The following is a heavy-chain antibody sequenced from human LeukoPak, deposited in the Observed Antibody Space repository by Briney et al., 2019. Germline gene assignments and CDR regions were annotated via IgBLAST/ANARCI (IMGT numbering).Heavy chain of an antibody. CDR3: ARDYGSGSYGMDV. J-gene: IGHJ6*04. D-gene: IGHD3-10*01. CDR2: INSDGSST. V-gene: IGHV3-74*01. CDR1: GFTFSSYW. Sequence: PGGSLRLSCAASGFTFSSYWMHWVRQAPGTGLVWVSRINSDGSSTSYADSVKGRFTISRDNARNTLYLQMNSLRAEDTAVYYCARDYGSGSYGMDVWGKGTTVTVSS.